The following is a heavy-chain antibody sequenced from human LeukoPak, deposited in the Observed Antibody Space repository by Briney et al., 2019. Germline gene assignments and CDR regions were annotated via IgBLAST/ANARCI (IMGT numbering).Heavy chain of an antibody. Sequence: SETLSLTCTVSGGSISSSSYYWGWIRQPPGKGLEWIGSIYYSGSTYYNPSLKSRVTISVDTSKNQFSLKLSSVTAADTAVYYCARDSCRGYYSNFDYWGQGTLVTVSS. CDR2: IYYSGST. CDR1: GGSISSSSYY. CDR3: ARDSCRGYYSNFDY. V-gene: IGHV4-39*07. D-gene: IGHD4-11*01. J-gene: IGHJ4*02.